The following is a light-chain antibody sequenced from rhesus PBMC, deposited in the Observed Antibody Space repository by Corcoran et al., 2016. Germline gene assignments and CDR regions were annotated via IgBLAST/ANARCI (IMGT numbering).Light chain of an antibody. CDR2: AAS. J-gene: IGKJ1*01. CDR3: QQGDSIPRT. Sequence: DIQMSQSPSSLSASVGDKVTITCRASQDISNALAWYQQKPGKAPNLLIYAASSLQRGVPSRCSGSRSGADFTLPISSLQPEDFATYYCQQGDSIPRTFGQGTKVEIK. CDR1: QDISNA. V-gene: IGKV1-33*02.